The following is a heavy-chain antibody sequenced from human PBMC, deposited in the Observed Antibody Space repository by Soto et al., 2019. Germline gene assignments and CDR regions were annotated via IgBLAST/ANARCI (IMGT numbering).Heavy chain of an antibody. D-gene: IGHD4-4*01. J-gene: IGHJ6*02. V-gene: IGHV4-30-4*01. CDR3: ASRYSNPTPYYYYGMDV. Sequence: QVQLQESGPGLVKPSQTLSLTCTVSGGSISSGDYYWSWIRQPPGKGLEWIGSIYYSGSTYYNPAPKRRVTISVDTSKTQVALKLSSVTAADTAVYYCASRYSNPTPYYYYGMDVGGQGTTVTVSS. CDR1: GGSISSGDYY. CDR2: IYYSGST.